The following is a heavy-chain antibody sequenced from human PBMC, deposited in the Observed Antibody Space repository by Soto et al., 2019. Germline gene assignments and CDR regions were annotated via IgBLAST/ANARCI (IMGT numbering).Heavy chain of an antibody. CDR3: ARERDIFAVDWYCMDV. V-gene: IGHV1-3*01. D-gene: IGHD5-12*01. Sequence: ASVKVSCKASGYTFTSYAMHWVRQAPGQRLEWMGWINAGNGNTKYSQKFQGRVTITRDTSASTAYMELSSLRSEDTAAYYCARERDIFAVDWYCMDVWGKGTTVTVSS. J-gene: IGHJ6*04. CDR1: GYTFTSYA. CDR2: INAGNGNT.